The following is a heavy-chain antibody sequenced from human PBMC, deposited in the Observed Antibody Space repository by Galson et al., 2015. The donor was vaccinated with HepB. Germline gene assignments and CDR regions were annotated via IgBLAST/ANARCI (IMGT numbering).Heavy chain of an antibody. J-gene: IGHJ3*02. D-gene: IGHD1-26*01. CDR3: ARYSPSPKDAFDI. CDR2: INTDSGVP. CDR1: GFIFTDYY. Sequence: SVKVSCKADGFIFTDYYLHWVRQAPGQGLEWMGWINTDSGVPKYAQNFQGWVTMTRDTSITTAYMELHRLRSDDTAVYYCARYSPSPKDAFDIWGQGTMVTVSS. V-gene: IGHV1-2*04.